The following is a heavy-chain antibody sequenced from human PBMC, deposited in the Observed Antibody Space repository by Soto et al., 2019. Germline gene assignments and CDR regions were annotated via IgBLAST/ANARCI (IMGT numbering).Heavy chain of an antibody. J-gene: IGHJ4*02. V-gene: IGHV3-30*18. CDR3: AKEMDYYDSSGYYGPIDY. CDR2: ISYDGNNK. D-gene: IGHD3-22*01. Sequence: RVSSAAAELKICSYGTHWVSKKPGKGPECVAVISYDGNNKYDADSVKGRFTISRDNSKNPLYLQMNSLRAEDTAVYYCAKEMDYYDSSGYYGPIDYWGQGTLVTVSS. CDR1: ELKICSYG.